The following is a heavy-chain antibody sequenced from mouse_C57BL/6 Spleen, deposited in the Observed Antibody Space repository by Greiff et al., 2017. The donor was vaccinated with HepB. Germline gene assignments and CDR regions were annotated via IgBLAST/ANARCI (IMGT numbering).Heavy chain of an antibody. J-gene: IGHJ2*01. Sequence: QVQLQQPGAELVKPGASVKLSCKASGYTFTSYWMQWVKQRPGQGLEWIGEIDPSDSYTNYNQKFKGKATLTADTSSSTAYMQLSSLTSEDSAVYYCARGGNYYGSSYGFDYWGQGTTLTVSS. D-gene: IGHD1-1*01. CDR2: IDPSDSYT. CDR1: GYTFTSYW. CDR3: ARGGNYYGSSYGFDY. V-gene: IGHV1-50*01.